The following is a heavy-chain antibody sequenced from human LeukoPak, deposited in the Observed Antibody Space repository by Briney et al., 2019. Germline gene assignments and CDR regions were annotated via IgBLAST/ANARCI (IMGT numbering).Heavy chain of an antibody. D-gene: IGHD3-22*01. J-gene: IGHJ1*01. V-gene: IGHV3-11*01. Sequence: GGSLRLSCAASGFTFSDYYMSWIRQAPGKGLEWVSYISSSGSIIYYADSVKGRFTISRDNAKNSMYLQMNSLRAEDTAVYYCARGQYDRSPFLQHWGQGTLVTVSS. CDR3: ARGQYDRSPFLQH. CDR2: ISSSGSII. CDR1: GFTFSDYY.